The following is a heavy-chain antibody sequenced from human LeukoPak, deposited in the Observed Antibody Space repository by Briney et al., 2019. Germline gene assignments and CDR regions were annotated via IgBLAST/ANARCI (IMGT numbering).Heavy chain of an antibody. V-gene: IGHV3-33*01. CDR2: IWYDGSNT. CDR3: ASGATTRLDY. CDR1: GFSFSRYG. D-gene: IGHD1-26*01. J-gene: IGHJ4*02. Sequence: GRSLRLSCTASGFSFSRYGMHWVRQAPGKGLEWVASIWYDGSNTNYVDSVKGRFTISRDNSKNTLYLQMNSLRVEDTAVYFCASGATTRLDYWGQGTLVTVSS.